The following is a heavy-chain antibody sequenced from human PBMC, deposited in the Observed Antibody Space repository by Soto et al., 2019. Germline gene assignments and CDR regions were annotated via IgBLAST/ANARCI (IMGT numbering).Heavy chain of an antibody. V-gene: IGHV4-39*01. CDR3: AGFVVPASRNSDFDY. CDR1: GISVSTSDYY. J-gene: IGHJ4*02. D-gene: IGHD2-15*01. CDR2: IYYSGST. Sequence: SETLSLTCTVSGISVSTSDYYWGWVRQPPGKGLDWIGNIYYSGSTFYNPSLRGRVTLSVDTSKNQFSLRLNSVTAADTAVYFCAGFVVPASRNSDFDYWGQGTLVTVS.